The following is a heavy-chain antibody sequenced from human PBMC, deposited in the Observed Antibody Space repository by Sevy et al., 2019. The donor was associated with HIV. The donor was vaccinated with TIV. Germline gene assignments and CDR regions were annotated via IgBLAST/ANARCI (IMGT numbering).Heavy chain of an antibody. CDR3: AKSRITMIVVVITLDAFDI. V-gene: IGHV3-23*01. CDR1: GFTFSSYA. J-gene: IGHJ3*02. CDR2: ISGSGGST. D-gene: IGHD3-22*01. Sequence: GGSLRLSCAASGFTFSSYAMSWVRQAPGKGLEWVSAISGSGGSTYYADSVKGRFTISRDNSKNTLYLQMNSLRAEDTDVYYCAKSRITMIVVVITLDAFDIWGQGTMVSVSS.